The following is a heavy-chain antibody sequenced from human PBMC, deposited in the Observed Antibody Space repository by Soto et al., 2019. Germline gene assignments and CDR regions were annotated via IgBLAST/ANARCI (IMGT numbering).Heavy chain of an antibody. Sequence: WGSLRLSVASSGFTFSGDAISWVRQAPGKGLVWVSRIHNVGFITNYADSVKGRFTISRDNAKNTLYLQMNSLRAEDTAVYYCARVPVAAAGTGIDYWGQGTLVTVSS. D-gene: IGHD6-13*01. CDR1: GFTFSGDA. CDR3: ARVPVAAAGTGIDY. CDR2: IHNVGFIT. J-gene: IGHJ4*02. V-gene: IGHV3-74*01.